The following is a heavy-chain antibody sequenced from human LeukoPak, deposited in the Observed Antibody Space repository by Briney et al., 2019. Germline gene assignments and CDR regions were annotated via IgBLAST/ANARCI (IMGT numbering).Heavy chain of an antibody. D-gene: IGHD5-12*01. CDR2: IKQDGSEK. Sequence: GGSLRLSCAASGFTFSKFWMTWVRQAPGKGVEWVAHIKQDGSEKSYVDSVKGRFTISRDNTKNSLYLQMSSLRVDDTAVYYCARGSGHDRVYYYGMDVWGQGTTVIVSS. J-gene: IGHJ6*02. V-gene: IGHV3-7*03. CDR3: ARGSGHDRVYYYGMDV. CDR1: GFTFSKFW.